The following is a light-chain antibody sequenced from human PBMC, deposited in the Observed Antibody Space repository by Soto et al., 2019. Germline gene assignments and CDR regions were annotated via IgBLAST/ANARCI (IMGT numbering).Light chain of an antibody. CDR1: SGDIGSYNR. CDR3: SSYTNINTRACV. Sequence: ALTQPASVSGSPGQSITISCTGTSGDIGSYNRVSWYQQHPGKAPKLIIYEVTDRPSGVSNRFSGSKSGNTASLTISGLQAEDEAEYYCSSYTNINTRACVFGAGTKVTVL. V-gene: IGLV2-14*01. J-gene: IGLJ1*01. CDR2: EVT.